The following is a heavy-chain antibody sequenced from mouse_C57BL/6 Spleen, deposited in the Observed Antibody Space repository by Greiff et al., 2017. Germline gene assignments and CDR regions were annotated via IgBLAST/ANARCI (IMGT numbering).Heavy chain of an antibody. CDR2: IDPETGGT. J-gene: IGHJ3*01. D-gene: IGHD3-2*02. CDR3: TRECSSGRFAY. CDR1: GYTFTDYE. Sequence: QVQLQQSGAELVRPGASVTLSCKASGYTFTDYEMHWVKQTPVHGLEWIGAIDPETGGTAYNQKFKGKAILTADKSSSTAYMELRSLTSEDSAVYYWTRECSSGRFAYWGQGTLVTVSA. V-gene: IGHV1-15*01.